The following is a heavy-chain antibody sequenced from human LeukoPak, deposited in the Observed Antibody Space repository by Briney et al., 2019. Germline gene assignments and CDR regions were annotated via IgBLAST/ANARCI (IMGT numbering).Heavy chain of an antibody. V-gene: IGHV3-33*01. J-gene: IGHJ4*02. D-gene: IGHD3-22*01. CDR3: ARDSYYYDSSGYYAY. Sequence: PGRSLRLSCAASGFTFSSYGTHWVRQAPGKGLEWVAVIWYDGSNKYYADSVKGRFTISRDNSKNALYLQMNSLRAEDTAVYYCARDSYYYDSSGYYAYWGQGTLVTVSS. CDR1: GFTFSSYG. CDR2: IWYDGSNK.